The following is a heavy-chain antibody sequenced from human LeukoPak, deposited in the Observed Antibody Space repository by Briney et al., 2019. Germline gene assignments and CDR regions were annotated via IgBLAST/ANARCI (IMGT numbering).Heavy chain of an antibody. J-gene: IGHJ4*02. V-gene: IGHV7-4-1*02. Sequence: GSSVKVSCKASGGTFSSYAISWVRQAPGQGLEWMGWINTNTGNPTYAQGFTGRFVFSLDTSVSTAYLQISSLKAEDTAVYYCARDRGQQSSNYDILTGPDYWGQGTLVTVSS. CDR2: INTNTGNP. CDR1: GGTFSSYA. D-gene: IGHD3-9*01. CDR3: ARDRGQQSSNYDILTGPDY.